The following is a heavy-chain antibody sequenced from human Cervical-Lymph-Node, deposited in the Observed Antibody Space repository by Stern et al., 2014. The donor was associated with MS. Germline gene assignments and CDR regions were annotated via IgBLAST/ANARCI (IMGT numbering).Heavy chain of an antibody. V-gene: IGHV1-8*01. J-gene: IGHJ5*02. CDR3: ARGRITMVRGGPNWFDP. CDR1: GYTFTSYD. D-gene: IGHD3-10*01. CDR2: MNPNSGNT. Sequence: VQLVESGAEVKKPGASVKVSCKASGYTFTSYDINWVRQATGQGLEWMGWMNPNSGNTGYAQKFQGRVTMTRNTSISTAYMELSSLRSEDTAVYYCARGRITMVRGGPNWFDPWDQGTLVTVSS.